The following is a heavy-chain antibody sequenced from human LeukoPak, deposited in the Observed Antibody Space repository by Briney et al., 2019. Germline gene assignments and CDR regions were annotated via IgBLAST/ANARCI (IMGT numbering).Heavy chain of an antibody. Sequence: GGSLRLSCAASGFAFSNSGMHWVRQAPGEGLEWVAFIWYNGRTIYYADSVKGRFTISRDNSKNTLYLQINSLRVEDTAIYYCAKAPMEDSWYIHFDFWGQGTLVTVSS. D-gene: IGHD6-13*01. J-gene: IGHJ4*02. CDR3: AKAPMEDSWYIHFDF. V-gene: IGHV3-30*02. CDR2: IWYNGRTI. CDR1: GFAFSNSG.